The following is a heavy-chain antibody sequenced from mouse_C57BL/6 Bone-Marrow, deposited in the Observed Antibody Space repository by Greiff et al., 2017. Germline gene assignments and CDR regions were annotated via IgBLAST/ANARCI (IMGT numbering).Heavy chain of an antibody. D-gene: IGHD2-2*01. J-gene: IGHJ2*01. Sequence: EVHLVESGGGLVQPGGSLSLSCAASGFTFTDYYMSWVRQPPGKALEWLGFIRNKANGYTTEYSASVKGRFTISRDNSQIILYLQMNALRAEDSATYYCARYGGYGADYWGQGTTLTVSS. V-gene: IGHV7-3*01. CDR3: ARYGGYGADY. CDR2: IRNKANGYTT. CDR1: GFTFTDYY.